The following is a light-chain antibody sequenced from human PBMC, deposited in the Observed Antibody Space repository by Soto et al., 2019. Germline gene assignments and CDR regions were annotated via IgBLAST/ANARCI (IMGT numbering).Light chain of an antibody. CDR1: QSVSSIY. J-gene: IGKJ5*01. CDR3: QQDGSSLRIT. CDR2: GAS. V-gene: IGKV3-20*01. Sequence: EIVVTQSPGTLSLSPGERATLSCRASQSVSSIYLAWYQQKPGQAPRLLIYGASSRATGIPDRFSGSGSGTDFTLTISRLEPEDFAVYYCQQDGSSLRITFGQGTRLEIK.